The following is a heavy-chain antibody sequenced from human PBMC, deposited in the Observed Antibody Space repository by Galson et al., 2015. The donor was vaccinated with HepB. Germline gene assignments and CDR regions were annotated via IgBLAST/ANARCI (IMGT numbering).Heavy chain of an antibody. J-gene: IGHJ6*02. CDR3: ARSGSSRVYYYYGMDV. D-gene: IGHD6-13*01. CDR1: GFTFSSHW. CDR2: IKQDGSEK. V-gene: IGHV3-7*01. Sequence: SLRLSCAASGFTFSSHWMSWVRQAPGKGLEWVADIKQDGSEKYYVDSVKGRFTISRDNAKNSLYLQMNSLRAEDTAVYYCARSGSSRVYYYYGMDVWGQGTTVTVSS.